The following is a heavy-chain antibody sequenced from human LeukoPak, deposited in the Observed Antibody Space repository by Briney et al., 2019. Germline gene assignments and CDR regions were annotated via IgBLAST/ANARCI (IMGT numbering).Heavy chain of an antibody. CDR3: ARDFEFTTEDTFASPDY. V-gene: IGHV3-23*01. Sequence: QPGGSLRLSCAASGFTFNNYAMNWVRQAPGKGLEWVSVISGSGGSTYYADSVKGRFTISRDNSKNTLHLQMNSLRAEDTAMYYCARDFEFTTEDTFASPDYWGQGTLVTVSS. CDR1: GFTFNNYA. D-gene: IGHD5-18*01. CDR2: ISGSGGST. J-gene: IGHJ4*02.